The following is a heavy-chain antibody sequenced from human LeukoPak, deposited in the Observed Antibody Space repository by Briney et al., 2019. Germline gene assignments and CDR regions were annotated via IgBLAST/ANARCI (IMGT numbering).Heavy chain of an antibody. V-gene: IGHV3-53*01. D-gene: IGHD3-10*01. Sequence: GGSLRLSCAASGFTLSSNYMSWVRQAPGKGVEWGSVIYSGGSTYYTDSVKGRFTISTDNSKTTLYLQINSLRAEDTAVYYCARVRGITMVRGVINPYYFYYWGQGTLVTVSS. CDR1: GFTLSSNY. CDR3: ARVRGITMVRGVINPYYFYY. CDR2: IYSGGST. J-gene: IGHJ4*02.